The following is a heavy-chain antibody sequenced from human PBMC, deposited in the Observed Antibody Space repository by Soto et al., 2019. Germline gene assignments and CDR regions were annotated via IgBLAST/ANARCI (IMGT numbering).Heavy chain of an antibody. CDR2: IYYSGSS. CDR1: GGSVSGGSYY. Sequence: SETLSLTCTVSGGSVSGGSYYWNWIRQPPGKGLEWIGYIYYSGSSNYNPSLKSRVTISIDTSKNQFSLKLSSVTAADTAVYYCARDVDFGEEDVWGQGNTVTVAS. J-gene: IGHJ6*02. V-gene: IGHV4-61*01. CDR3: ARDVDFGEEDV. D-gene: IGHD4-17*01.